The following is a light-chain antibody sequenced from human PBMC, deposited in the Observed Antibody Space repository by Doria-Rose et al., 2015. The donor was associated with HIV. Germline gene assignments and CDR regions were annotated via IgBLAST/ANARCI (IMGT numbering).Light chain of an antibody. CDR2: DGS. Sequence: TQSPGTLSLSPGERATLYCRASQSFSSTYVAWYQQKPGQAPSLLIYDGSTRATGIPDTSSASGYETDFTLTVNRLEPEDSALYYCHQYGASWTFGQGTKVEI. CDR3: HQYGASWT. J-gene: IGKJ1*01. CDR1: QSFSSTY. V-gene: IGKV3-20*01.